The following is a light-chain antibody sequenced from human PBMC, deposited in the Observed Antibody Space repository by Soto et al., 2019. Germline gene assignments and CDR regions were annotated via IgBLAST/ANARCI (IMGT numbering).Light chain of an antibody. J-gene: IGLJ3*02. CDR2: AVN. CDR1: SSDVGDYNY. CDR3: CSYAGSYTWE. V-gene: IGLV2-11*01. Sequence: QSALTQPRSVSGSPGQSATISCTGTSSDVGDYNYVSWYQQHPGKAPKLLIYAVNMRPSGVPDRFSGSKSGNTASLTISGLQAEDEADYSCCSYAGSYTWEFGGGTKLTVL.